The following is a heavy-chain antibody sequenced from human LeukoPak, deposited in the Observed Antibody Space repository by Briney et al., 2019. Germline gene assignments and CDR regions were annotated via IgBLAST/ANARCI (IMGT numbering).Heavy chain of an antibody. V-gene: IGHV3-9*03. D-gene: IGHD2-8*01. CDR3: AKGSCTNGVCYLHY. CDR2: ISWYSGSI. CDR1: GFTFDVYA. J-gene: IGHJ4*02. Sequence: HPGGSLRLSCAASGFTFDVYAMHWVRHAPGRGLEWVSGISWYSGSIGYADSVKGRFTISRNNAKNSLYLQMNSLRAEDMALYYCAKGSCTNGVCYLHYWGQGNLVTVSS.